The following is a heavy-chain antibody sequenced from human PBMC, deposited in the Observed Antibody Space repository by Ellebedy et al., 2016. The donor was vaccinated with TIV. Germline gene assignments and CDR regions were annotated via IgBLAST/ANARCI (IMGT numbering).Heavy chain of an antibody. J-gene: IGHJ4*02. D-gene: IGHD3-3*01. CDR1: GGSISSSSYY. Sequence: SETLSLXXTVSGGSISSSSYYWGWIRQPPGKGLEWIGSIYYSGSTYYNPSLKSRVTISVDTSKNQFSLKLSSVTAADTAVYYCARGGITIFGVVWGRRFFDYWGQGTLVTVSS. CDR3: ARGGITIFGVVWGRRFFDY. CDR2: IYYSGST. V-gene: IGHV4-39*07.